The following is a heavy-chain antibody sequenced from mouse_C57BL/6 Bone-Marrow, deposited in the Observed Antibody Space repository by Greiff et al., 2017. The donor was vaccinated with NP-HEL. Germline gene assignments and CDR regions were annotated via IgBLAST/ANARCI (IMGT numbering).Heavy chain of an antibody. CDR3: TTEDYGSSYAWFGY. CDR2: IDPENGDT. Sequence: VQLQQSGAELVRPGASVKLSCTASGFNIKDDYMHWVKQRPEQGLEWIGWIDPENGDTEYASKFQGKATITADTSSNTAYLQLSSLTSEDTAVYYCTTEDYGSSYAWFGYWGQGTLVTVSA. D-gene: IGHD1-1*01. V-gene: IGHV14-4*01. CDR1: GFNIKDDY. J-gene: IGHJ3*01.